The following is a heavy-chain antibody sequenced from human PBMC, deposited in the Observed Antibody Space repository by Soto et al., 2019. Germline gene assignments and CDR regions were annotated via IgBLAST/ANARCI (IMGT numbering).Heavy chain of an antibody. D-gene: IGHD6-13*01. CDR2: IYYSGST. Sequence: QVQLQESGPGLVKPSQTLSLTCTVSGGSISSGDYYWSWIRQPPGKGLEWIGYIYYSGSTYYNPSLKSRVTTSVDTSKTQFSLKLSSVTAADTAVYYCARDSSIAAAGTAPYYYGMDVWGQGTTVTVSS. J-gene: IGHJ6*02. CDR3: ARDSSIAAAGTAPYYYGMDV. V-gene: IGHV4-30-4*01. CDR1: GGSISSGDYY.